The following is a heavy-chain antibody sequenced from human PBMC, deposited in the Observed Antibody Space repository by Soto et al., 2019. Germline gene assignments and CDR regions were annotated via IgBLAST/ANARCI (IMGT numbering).Heavy chain of an antibody. CDR1: GGSISSSNW. V-gene: IGHV4-4*02. CDR2: IYHSGST. CDR3: ARVSGSYYYGMDV. Sequence: QVQLQESGPGLVKPSGTLSPTCAVSGGSISSSNWWSWVRQPPGKGLEWIGEIYHSGSTNYNPSLXXRXXISVDKSKNQFSLKLSSVTAADTAVYYCARVSGSYYYGMDVWGQGTTVTVSS. D-gene: IGHD1-26*01. J-gene: IGHJ6*02.